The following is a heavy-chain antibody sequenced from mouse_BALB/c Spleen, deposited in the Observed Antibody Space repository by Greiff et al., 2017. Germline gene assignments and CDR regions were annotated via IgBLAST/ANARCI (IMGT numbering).Heavy chain of an antibody. CDR2: ISTYSGNT. CDR3: ARKEVLGYFDY. V-gene: IGHV1-67*01. Sequence: VQVVESGPELVRPGVSVKISCKGSGYTFTDYALHWVKQSHAKSLEWIGVISTYSGNTNYNQKFKGKATMTVDKSSSTAYMELARLTSEDSAIYYCARKEVLGYFDYWGQGTTLTVSS. D-gene: IGHD4-1*01. J-gene: IGHJ2*01. CDR1: GYTFTDYA.